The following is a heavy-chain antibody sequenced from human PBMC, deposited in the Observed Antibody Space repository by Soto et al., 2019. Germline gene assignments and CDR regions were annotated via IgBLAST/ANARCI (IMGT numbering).Heavy chain of an antibody. CDR2: IHYSGTT. Sequence: SETLSLTCTVSGGSMRNYFWTWIRQPPGKGLEWIGYIHYSGTTSFFPSYNPSLRSRVTISEDTSKNQFSLKLLSATTADTAVYFCAAGEASSRNLAPYYLDFWGQGTLVTVS. J-gene: IGHJ4*02. V-gene: IGHV4-59*01. CDR1: GGSMRNYF. CDR3: AAGEASSRNLAPYYLDF. D-gene: IGHD6-13*01.